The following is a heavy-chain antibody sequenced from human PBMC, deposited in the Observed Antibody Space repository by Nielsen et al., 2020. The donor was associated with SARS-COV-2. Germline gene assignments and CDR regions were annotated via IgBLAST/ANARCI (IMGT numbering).Heavy chain of an antibody. V-gene: IGHV4-59*01. CDR2: IYYSGST. J-gene: IGHJ5*02. CDR3: ARGQGDGYSGYDPNNWFDP. D-gene: IGHD5-12*01. Sequence: SETLSLTCTVSGGSISSYYWSWIRQPPGKGLEWIGYIYYSGSTNYNPPLKSRVTISVDTSKNQFSLKLSSVTAADTAVYYCARGQGDGYSGYDPNNWFDPWGQGTLVTVSS. CDR1: GGSISSYY.